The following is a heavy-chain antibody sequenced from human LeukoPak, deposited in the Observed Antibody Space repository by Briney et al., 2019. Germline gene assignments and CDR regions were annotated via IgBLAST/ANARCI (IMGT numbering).Heavy chain of an antibody. CDR1: GFTFSSYG. CDR3: ANLGPPGRDHYLES. J-gene: IGHJ4*02. Sequence: GGSLRLSCAASGFTFSSYGMHWVRQAPGKGLEWVAVISYDGSNKYYADSVKGRFTISRDNSKNSLYLQMNSLRDEDTAVYYCANLGPPGRDHYLESWGQGTLVTVSS. V-gene: IGHV3-30*19. D-gene: IGHD5-24*01. CDR2: ISYDGSNK.